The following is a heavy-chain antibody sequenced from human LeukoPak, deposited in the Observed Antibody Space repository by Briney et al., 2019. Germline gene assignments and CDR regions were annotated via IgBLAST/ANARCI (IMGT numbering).Heavy chain of an antibody. CDR1: GFTFSSYA. CDR2: ISGSGGST. J-gene: IGHJ1*01. CDR3: AKDLMGYSSSWYYLVGYFQH. Sequence: GGSLRLSCAASGFTFSSYAMSWVRQAPGKGLEWVSAISGSGGSTYYADSVKGRFTISRDNSKNTLYLQMNSLRAEDTAVYYCAKDLMGYSSSWYYLVGYFQHWGQGTLVTVSS. D-gene: IGHD6-13*01. V-gene: IGHV3-23*01.